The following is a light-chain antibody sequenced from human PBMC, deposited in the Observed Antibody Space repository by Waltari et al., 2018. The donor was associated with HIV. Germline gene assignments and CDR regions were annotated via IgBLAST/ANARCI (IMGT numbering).Light chain of an antibody. J-gene: IGLJ2*01. CDR1: SLDVGGYNY. Sequence: QSALTQPPSASGSPGQSVTLSCTGTSLDVGGYNYVSWHQQHPGKAPKLIIYDVIKRPSGVPDRFSGSKSGNTASLTVSGLQPEDEADYYCSSHAGSKVVFGGGTRLTVL. CDR2: DVI. V-gene: IGLV2-8*01. CDR3: SSHAGSKVV.